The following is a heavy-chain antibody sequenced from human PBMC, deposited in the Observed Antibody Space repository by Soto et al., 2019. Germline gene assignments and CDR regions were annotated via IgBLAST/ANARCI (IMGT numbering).Heavy chain of an antibody. CDR2: IIPIFGTA. CDR1: GGTFSSYA. J-gene: IGHJ6*02. CDR3: AREAGDGYNFFGMDV. Sequence: SLKVSCKASGGTFSSYAISWVRQAPGQGLEWMGGIIPIFGTANYAQKFQGRVTITADESTSTAYMELSSLRSEDTAVYYCAREAGDGYNFFGMDVWGQGTTVTVSS. V-gene: IGHV1-69*13. D-gene: IGHD5-12*01.